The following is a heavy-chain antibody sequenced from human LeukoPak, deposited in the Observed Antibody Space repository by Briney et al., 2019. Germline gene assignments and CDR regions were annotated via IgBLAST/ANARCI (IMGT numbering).Heavy chain of an antibody. D-gene: IGHD1-26*01. CDR1: GGTFSSYA. V-gene: IGHV1-69*04. CDR3: AADSGDDYYYAMDV. Sequence: GASVKVSCKASGGTFSSYAISWVRQAPGQGLEWMGRIIPILGIANYAQKFQGRVTITADTYTSAAYMELSSLRSEDTAVYYCAADSGDDYYYAMDVWGQGTTVTVTS. J-gene: IGHJ6*02. CDR2: IIPILGIA.